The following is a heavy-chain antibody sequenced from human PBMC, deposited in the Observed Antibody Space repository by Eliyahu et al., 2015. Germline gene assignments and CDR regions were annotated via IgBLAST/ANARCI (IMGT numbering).Heavy chain of an antibody. Sequence: QVQLVESGGGVVQPGXSLRLSCAASXFXFSSYGMXWVRQAXGKGLEWVAVISYDGSNKYYADSVKGRFTISRDNSKNTLYLQMNSLRAEDTAVYYCAKDRLYDSSGSDYWGQGTLVTVSS. V-gene: IGHV3-30*18. CDR2: ISYDGSNK. D-gene: IGHD3-22*01. J-gene: IGHJ4*02. CDR1: XFXFSSYG. CDR3: AKDRLYDSSGSDY.